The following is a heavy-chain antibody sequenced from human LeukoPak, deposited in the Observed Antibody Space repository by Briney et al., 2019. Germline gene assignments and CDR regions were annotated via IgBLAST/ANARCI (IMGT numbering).Heavy chain of an antibody. CDR1: GGSISSDSYY. D-gene: IGHD1-26*01. CDR2: IYTSGST. V-gene: IGHV4-61*02. Sequence: SETLSLTCTVSGGSISSDSYYWSWIRQPAGKGLEWIGRIYTSGSTNYNPSLKSRVTISVDTSKNQFSLKLSSVTAADTAVYYCARNLGYSGSYVIVFAFDIWGQGTMVTVSS. J-gene: IGHJ3*02. CDR3: ARNLGYSGSYVIVFAFDI.